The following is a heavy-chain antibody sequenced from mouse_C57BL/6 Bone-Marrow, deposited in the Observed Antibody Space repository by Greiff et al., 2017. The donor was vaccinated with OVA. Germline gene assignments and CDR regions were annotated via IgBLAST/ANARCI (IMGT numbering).Heavy chain of an antibody. CDR3: ARGFITTVGCAY. D-gene: IGHD1-1*01. CDR1: GYTFPRSG. Sequence: VQLQESGAELARPGASVKLSCKASGYTFPRSGLSWVKQRTGKGLEWIGEISPRSGNTYYIAQFKGQATLTAAKSASTAYMELRSLTAEDSAVYFCARGFITTVGCAYWGQGTLVTVSA. J-gene: IGHJ3*01. CDR2: ISPRSGNT. V-gene: IGHV1-81*01.